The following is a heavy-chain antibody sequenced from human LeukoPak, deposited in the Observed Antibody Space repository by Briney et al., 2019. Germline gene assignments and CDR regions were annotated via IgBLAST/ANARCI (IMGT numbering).Heavy chain of an antibody. Sequence: SETLSLTCTVSGGSISSSGYYWGWIRQPPGKGLEWIGSIYYSGSTYYNPSLKSRVTISVDTSKNQFSLKLSAVTAADTAVYYCARESAHVEMATITWYFDYWGQGTLVTVSS. D-gene: IGHD5-24*01. CDR3: ARESAHVEMATITWYFDY. CDR2: IYYSGST. V-gene: IGHV4-39*07. J-gene: IGHJ4*02. CDR1: GGSISSSGYY.